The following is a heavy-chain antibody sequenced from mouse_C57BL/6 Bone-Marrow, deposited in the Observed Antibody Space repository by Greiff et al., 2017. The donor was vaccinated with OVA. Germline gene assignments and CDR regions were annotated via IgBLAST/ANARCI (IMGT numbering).Heavy chain of an antibody. Sequence: EVQLQQSGPELVKPGASVKISCKASGYTFTDYYMNWVKQSHGKSLEWIGDINPNNGGTSYNQKFKGKATLTVDKSSSTAYMELRSLTSEDSAVYYCAREGTHYYGSSSWYFDVWGTGTTVTVSS. D-gene: IGHD1-1*01. CDR3: AREGTHYYGSSSWYFDV. CDR2: INPNNGGT. CDR1: GYTFTDYY. J-gene: IGHJ1*03. V-gene: IGHV1-26*01.